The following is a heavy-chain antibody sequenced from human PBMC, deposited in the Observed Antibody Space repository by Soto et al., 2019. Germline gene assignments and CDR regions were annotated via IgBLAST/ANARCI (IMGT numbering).Heavy chain of an antibody. Sequence: EVHLVESGGGLVQPGGSLRLSCAASGFTFSNHWMHWVRQAPGKGLVWVSHLKSDGSTTIYADSVKGRFTISRDNAKNTLYVQMNSLTPEDTAVYYCARGGGSGNPAFDYWGQGTLVTVSS. D-gene: IGHD2-15*01. CDR1: GFTFSNHW. V-gene: IGHV3-74*01. CDR3: ARGGGSGNPAFDY. CDR2: LKSDGSTT. J-gene: IGHJ4*02.